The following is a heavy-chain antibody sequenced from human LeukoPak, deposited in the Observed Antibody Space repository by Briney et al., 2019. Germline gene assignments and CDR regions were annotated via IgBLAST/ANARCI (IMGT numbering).Heavy chain of an antibody. CDR3: ARRVNWFDP. V-gene: IGHV4-59*08. Sequence: SETLSLTCTVSGGSISGYYWSWIRQPPGKGLEWIGYIYYSGSTNYNPSLKSRVTISFDTSKTQFSLKLSSVTAADTAVYYCARRVNWFDPWGQGTLVTVSS. J-gene: IGHJ5*02. CDR2: IYYSGST. CDR1: GGSISGYY.